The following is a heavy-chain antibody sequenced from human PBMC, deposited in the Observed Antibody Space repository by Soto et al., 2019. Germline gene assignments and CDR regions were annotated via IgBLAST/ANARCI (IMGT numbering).Heavy chain of an antibody. D-gene: IGHD3-3*01. V-gene: IGHV4-4*07. CDR1: GGSMSSYY. J-gene: IGHJ5*02. CDR2: VYSSGGT. CDR3: ARGQRFSDWFDP. Sequence: SETLSLTCTVSGGSMSSYYWTWIRQPAGKGLEWIGRVYSSGGTHYNPSLKSRVTISLDTSKNQFSLRLLSVTDADTAVYYCARGQRFSDWFDPWGQGTSVTVSS.